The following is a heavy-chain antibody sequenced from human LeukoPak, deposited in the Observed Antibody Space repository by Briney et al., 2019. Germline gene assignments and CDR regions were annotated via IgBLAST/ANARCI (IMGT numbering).Heavy chain of an antibody. Sequence: GGSLRLSCAASGFTFSSYWMNWVRQAPGKGLEWVANINQDGSEKNYVDSVKGRFTISRDNVQNSLYLQMNSLRAEDTAVYYCARDRAMDDYWGQGILVTVSS. J-gene: IGHJ4*02. D-gene: IGHD5-18*01. CDR3: ARDRAMDDY. CDR2: INQDGSEK. V-gene: IGHV3-7*01. CDR1: GFTFSSYW.